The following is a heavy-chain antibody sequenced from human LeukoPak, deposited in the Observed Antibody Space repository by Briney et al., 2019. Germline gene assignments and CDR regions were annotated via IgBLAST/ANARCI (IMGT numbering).Heavy chain of an antibody. J-gene: IGHJ4*02. D-gene: IGHD3-22*01. CDR2: ISYDGTTK. V-gene: IGHV3-30*03. CDR1: GFTFSSHG. Sequence: GGTLRLSCADSGFTFSSHGLSWVRQAPVKGLEWVTVISYDGTTKYYADSVKGRFTISRDNSRNTLYLQMNNLRTEDTAVYYCASPYYYDGSSYYHFFDHWGQGTLVTVSS. CDR3: ASPYYYDGSSYYHFFDH.